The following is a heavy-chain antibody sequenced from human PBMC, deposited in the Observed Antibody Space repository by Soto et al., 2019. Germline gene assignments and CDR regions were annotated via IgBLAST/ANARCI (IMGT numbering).Heavy chain of an antibody. J-gene: IGHJ6*02. D-gene: IGHD2-15*01. CDR3: AKIDDCSGGSCYEGYYYYYGMDV. Sequence: PGGSLRLSCAASGFTFSSYAMSWVRQAPGKGLEWVSAISGSGGSTYYADSVKGRFTISRDNSKNTLYLQMNSLRAEDTAVYYCAKIDDCSGGSCYEGYYYYYGMDVWGQGTTVTVSS. CDR2: ISGSGGST. V-gene: IGHV3-23*01. CDR1: GFTFSSYA.